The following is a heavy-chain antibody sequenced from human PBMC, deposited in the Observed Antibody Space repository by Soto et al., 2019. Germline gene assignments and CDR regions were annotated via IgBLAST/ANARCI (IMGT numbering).Heavy chain of an antibody. J-gene: IGHJ6*02. CDR2: IIPIFGTA. D-gene: IGHD2-2*01. CDR1: GGTFSSYA. Sequence: QVQLVQSGAEVKKPGSSVKVSCKASGGTFSSYAISWVRQAPGQGLEWMGGIIPIFGTANYAQKFQGRVTITADESTSTAYMELSSLRSEDTAVYYCAREVPDKSFPAKIVVVPAALRFYGMDVWGQGTTVTVSS. CDR3: AREVPDKSFPAKIVVVPAALRFYGMDV. V-gene: IGHV1-69*01.